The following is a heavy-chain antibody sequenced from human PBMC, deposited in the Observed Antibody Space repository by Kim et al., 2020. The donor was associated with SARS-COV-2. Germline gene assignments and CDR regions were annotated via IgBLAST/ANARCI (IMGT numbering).Heavy chain of an antibody. V-gene: IGHV3-30-3*01. CDR1: GFTFSSYA. CDR2: ISYDGSNK. J-gene: IGHJ6*02. CDR3: AREHGAGMDG. Sequence: GGSLRLSCAVSGFTFSSYAMHWVRQAPGKGLEWVAVISYDGSNKYYADSVKGRFTISRDNSKNTLYLQMNSLRAEDTAVYYCAREHGAGMDGWGQGTTVT.